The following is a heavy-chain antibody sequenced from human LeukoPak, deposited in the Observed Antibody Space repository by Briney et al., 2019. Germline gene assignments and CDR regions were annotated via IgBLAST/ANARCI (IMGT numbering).Heavy chain of an antibody. D-gene: IGHD2-8*01. J-gene: IGHJ4*02. CDR2: IKKVGSEK. CDR3: ARESRGYCTNGVCDTSEHLDY. CDR1: GFTFSDYW. V-gene: IGHV3-7*03. Sequence: GGSLRLSCAASGFTFSDYWMSWVRQAPGKGLEWVANIKKVGSEKSYVDSVKGRFTISRDNTKNSLYLQMNSLRAEDTALYYCARESRGYCTNGVCDTSEHLDYWGQRTLVTVSS.